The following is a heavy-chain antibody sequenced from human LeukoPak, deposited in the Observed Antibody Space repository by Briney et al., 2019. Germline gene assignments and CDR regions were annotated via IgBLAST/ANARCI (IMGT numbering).Heavy chain of an antibody. CDR3: TTELRPRRSLYYYYYMDV. CDR2: IKSKTDGGTT. Sequence: GGSLRLSCAASGFTFSNAWMSWVRQAPGKGLEWVGRIKSKTDGGTTDYAAPVKGRFTISRDDSKNTLYLQMNSLKTEDTAVYYCTTELRPRRSLYYYYYMDVWGKGTTVTVSS. CDR1: GFTFSNAW. V-gene: IGHV3-15*01. J-gene: IGHJ6*03.